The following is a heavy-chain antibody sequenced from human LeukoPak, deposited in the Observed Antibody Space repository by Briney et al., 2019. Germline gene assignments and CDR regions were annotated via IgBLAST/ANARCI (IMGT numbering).Heavy chain of an antibody. CDR1: GYTLTELS. Sequence: RASVKVSCKVSGYTLTELSMHWVRQAPGKGLEGMGGFDPEDGETIYAQKFQGRVTMTEDTSTDTAYMELGSLRSEDTAVYYCATGGAAADPLPGGYWGQGTLVTVSS. V-gene: IGHV1-24*01. D-gene: IGHD6-13*01. CDR2: FDPEDGET. CDR3: ATGGAAADPLPGGY. J-gene: IGHJ4*02.